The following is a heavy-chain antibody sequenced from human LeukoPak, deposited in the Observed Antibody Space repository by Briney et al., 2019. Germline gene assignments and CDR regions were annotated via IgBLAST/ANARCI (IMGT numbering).Heavy chain of an antibody. CDR2: IIPIFGTA. CDR1: GGTFSSYA. J-gene: IGHJ4*02. Sequence: SVKVSCKAPGGTFSSYATSWVRQAPGQGLEWMGGIIPIFGTANYAQKFQGRVTITADESTSTAYMELSSLRSEDTAVYYCARGPITTRSHFDYWGQGTLVTVSS. V-gene: IGHV1-69*13. D-gene: IGHD3-22*01. CDR3: ARGPITTRSHFDY.